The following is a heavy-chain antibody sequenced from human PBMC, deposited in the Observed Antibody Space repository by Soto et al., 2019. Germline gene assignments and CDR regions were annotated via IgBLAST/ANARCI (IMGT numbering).Heavy chain of an antibody. CDR1: GGSISSYY. V-gene: IGHV4-59*01. J-gene: IGHJ3*02. Sequence: ASETLSLTCTVSGGSISSYYWSWIRQPPGKGLEWIGYIYYSGSTNYNPSLKSRVTISVDTSKNQFSLKLSSVTAADTAVYYCASPSGTIDGAFHIWGQGTMVTVSS. CDR2: IYYSGST. D-gene: IGHD3-10*01. CDR3: ASPSGTIDGAFHI.